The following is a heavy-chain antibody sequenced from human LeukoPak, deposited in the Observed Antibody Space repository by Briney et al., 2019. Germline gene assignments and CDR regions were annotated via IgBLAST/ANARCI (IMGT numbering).Heavy chain of an antibody. CDR2: ISGSGTNT. V-gene: IGHV3-23*01. D-gene: IGHD5-24*01. CDR3: RRVSDF. CDR1: GFTFSSYA. J-gene: IGHJ4*02. Sequence: GGSLRLSCAASGFTFSSYAMSWVRQAPGKGLEWVSSISGSGTNTYYADSVKGRFTISRDNSRNLLFLQMSSLRVEDTAVYYCRRVSDFWGQGTLVTVSS.